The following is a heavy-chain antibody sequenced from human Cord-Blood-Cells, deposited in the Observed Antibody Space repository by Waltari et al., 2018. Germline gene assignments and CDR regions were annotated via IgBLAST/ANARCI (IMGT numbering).Heavy chain of an antibody. CDR3: ARGGGLNWFDP. J-gene: IGHJ5*02. CDR1: GGSISSGGYY. V-gene: IGHV4-31*03. CDR2: IYYSGST. Sequence: QVQLQESGPGLVKPSQTLSLTCTVSGGSISSGGYYWSWIRQHPGKGLEWIGYIYYSGSTYSHPSLKSRVTISVDTSKTQFSLKLSSVTPADTAVYYCARGGGLNWFDPWGQGTLVTVSS. D-gene: IGHD3-16*01.